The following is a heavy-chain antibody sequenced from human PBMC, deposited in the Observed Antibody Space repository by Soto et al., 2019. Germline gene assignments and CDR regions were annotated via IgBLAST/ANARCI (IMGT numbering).Heavy chain of an antibody. CDR3: ARGPPKYYYDSSGYYIFDY. CDR2: IYHSGST. CDR1: GGSISSSNW. Sequence: QVQLQESGPGLVKPSGTLSLTCAVSGGSISSSNWWSWVRQPPGKGLEWIGEIYHSGSTKYNPSLKSRVTISVDKSKNQFSLKLSSVTAADTAVYYCARGPPKYYYDSSGYYIFDYWGQGTLVTVSS. V-gene: IGHV4-4*02. J-gene: IGHJ4*02. D-gene: IGHD3-22*01.